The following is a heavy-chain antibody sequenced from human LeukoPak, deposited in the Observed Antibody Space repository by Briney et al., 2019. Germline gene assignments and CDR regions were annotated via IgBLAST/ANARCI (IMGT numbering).Heavy chain of an antibody. CDR2: IYPGDSDT. D-gene: IGHD3-10*01. J-gene: IGHJ3*02. V-gene: IGHV5-51*01. CDR3: VRITEFWAFDI. CDR1: GHSFTNYW. Sequence: GESLKISCKGSGHSFTNYWIGWVRQMPGKGLEWMGIIYPGDSDTRYSPFFQGQVTISADKSISTAYLQWSSLKASDTAMYYCVRITEFWAFDIWGQATMVTVSS.